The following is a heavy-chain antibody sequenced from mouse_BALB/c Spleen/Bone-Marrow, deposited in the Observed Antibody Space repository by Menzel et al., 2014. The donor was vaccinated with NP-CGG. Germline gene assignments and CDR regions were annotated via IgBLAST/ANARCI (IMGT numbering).Heavy chain of an antibody. CDR3: ALLGNYGYFDV. CDR2: INPDSSTI. J-gene: IGHJ1*01. V-gene: IGHV4-1*02. CDR1: GFAFSRYW. Sequence: DVQLQESGGGLVQPGGSLKLSCAASGFAFSRYWMCWVRRAPGKGLEWIGEINPDSSTINYTPSLKDKFIISRDNAKNTLYLQMSKVKSEDTDFYYCALLGNYGYFDVWGAGTTVTVSS. D-gene: IGHD2-1*01.